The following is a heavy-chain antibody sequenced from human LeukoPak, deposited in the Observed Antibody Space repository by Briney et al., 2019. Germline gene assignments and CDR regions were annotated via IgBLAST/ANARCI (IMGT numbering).Heavy chain of an antibody. D-gene: IGHD4-17*01. CDR3: ARLGDSSLGDY. CDR1: GGSISSSSYY. Sequence: SETLSLTCTVSGGSISSSSYYWGWIRQPPGKGLEWIGSIYYSGNTYYNPSLKSRVTISVDTSKNQFSLKLSAVTAADTAVYYCARLGDSSLGDYWGQGTLVTVSS. CDR2: IYYSGNT. V-gene: IGHV4-39*01. J-gene: IGHJ4*02.